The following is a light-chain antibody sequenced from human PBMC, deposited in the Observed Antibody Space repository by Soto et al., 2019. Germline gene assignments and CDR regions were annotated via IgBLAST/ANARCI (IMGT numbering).Light chain of an antibody. CDR3: LQDYDYPRT. CDR1: QGIRTD. Sequence: ATQMTQSPSSLSASVGDRVTIACRASQGIRTDLGWYQQKAGEAPKLLIYAASTLQSGVPPRFSGSGSGTDFTLTISSLQREDFANYYCLQDYDYPRTFGQGTKVEMK. CDR2: AAS. J-gene: IGKJ1*01. V-gene: IGKV1-6*01.